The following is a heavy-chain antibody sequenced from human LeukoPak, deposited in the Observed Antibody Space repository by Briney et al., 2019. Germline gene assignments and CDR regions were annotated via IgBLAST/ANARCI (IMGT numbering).Heavy chain of an antibody. J-gene: IGHJ3*02. V-gene: IGHV4-34*01. D-gene: IGHD3-10*01. CDR1: GGSFSGYY. CDR3: ARRYYYGSGSYYNRTPRRAFDI. CDR2: INHSGST. Sequence: PSETLSLTCAVYGGSFSGYYWSWIRQPPGKGLEWIGEINHSGSTNYNPSLKSRVTISVDTSKNQFSLKLSSVTAADTAVYYCARRYYYGSGSYYNRTPRRAFDIWGQGTMVTVSS.